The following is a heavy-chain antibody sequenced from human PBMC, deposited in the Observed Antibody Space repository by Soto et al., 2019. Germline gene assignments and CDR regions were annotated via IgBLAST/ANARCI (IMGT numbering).Heavy chain of an antibody. CDR2: IYWDDDK. D-gene: IGHD3-10*01. V-gene: IGHV2-5*02. CDR3: AHRRGGNMGY. CDR1: GFSLSTSGVG. J-gene: IGHJ4*02. Sequence: QITLKESGPTLVNPTQTLTLTCTFSGFSLSTSGVGVGWIRQPPGKALEWLALIYWDDDKRYSPSLKSRLTTTTDTSKNQVVLTMTNMEPVDTAPYYCAHRRGGNMGYWGQGTLVTVSS.